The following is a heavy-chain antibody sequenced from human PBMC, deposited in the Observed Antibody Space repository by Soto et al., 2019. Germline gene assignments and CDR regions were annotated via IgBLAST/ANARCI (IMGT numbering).Heavy chain of an antibody. Sequence: SEYVSITCAVSYDSIDRTNWSGWVRQPPGKGLEWIGEIYHSGSTNYNPSLKSRVTISVDKSKNQFSLKLSSVTAADTAVYYCARDYMVRGVMRWFDPWGQG. J-gene: IGHJ5*02. CDR2: IYHSGST. V-gene: IGHV4-4*02. CDR3: ARDYMVRGVMRWFDP. D-gene: IGHD3-10*01. CDR1: YDSIDRTNW.